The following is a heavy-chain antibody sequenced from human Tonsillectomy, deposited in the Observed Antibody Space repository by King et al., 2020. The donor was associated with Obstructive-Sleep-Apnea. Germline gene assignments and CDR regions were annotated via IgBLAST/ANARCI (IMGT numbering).Heavy chain of an antibody. D-gene: IGHD3-10*01. Sequence: VQLVESGGGVVQPGRSLRLSCAASGFTFSSYAMHWVRQAPGKGLEGVTIISYDGSNKYYADSVKGRFTISKDNSKNTLYLQMNSLRAEETAVYYFARGPQLLWFGELLVDYWGQGTLVTVSS. CDR1: GFTFSSYA. V-gene: IGHV3-30-3*01. CDR3: ARGPQLLWFGELLVDY. J-gene: IGHJ4*02. CDR2: ISYDGSNK.